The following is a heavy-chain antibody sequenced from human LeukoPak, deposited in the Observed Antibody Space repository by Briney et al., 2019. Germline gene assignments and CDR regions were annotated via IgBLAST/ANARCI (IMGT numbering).Heavy chain of an antibody. CDR2: IYYSGST. CDR3: ARAAAGMKWELLGY. J-gene: IGHJ4*02. CDR1: SDSISSYY. D-gene: IGHD1-26*01. V-gene: IGHV4-59*01. Sequence: SETLSLTCTVSSDSISSYYWSWIRQPPGKGLEWIGFIYYSGSTNYNPSLRSRVTISVDTSKNQFSLKLSSVTADDTAVYYCARAAAGMKWELLGYWGQGTLVTVSS.